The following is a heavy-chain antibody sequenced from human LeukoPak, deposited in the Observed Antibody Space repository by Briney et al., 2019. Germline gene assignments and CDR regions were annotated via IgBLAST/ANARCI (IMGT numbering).Heavy chain of an antibody. V-gene: IGHV1-8*01. Sequence: ASVKVSCKASGYTFTSYDINWVRPATGQGLEWMGWMNPNSGNTGYAQKFQGRVTMTRNTSISTAYMELSSLRSEDTAVYYCASHPIAAAGRHFDYWGPGTLVTASS. D-gene: IGHD6-13*01. CDR3: ASHPIAAAGRHFDY. J-gene: IGHJ4*01. CDR1: GYTFTSYD. CDR2: MNPNSGNT.